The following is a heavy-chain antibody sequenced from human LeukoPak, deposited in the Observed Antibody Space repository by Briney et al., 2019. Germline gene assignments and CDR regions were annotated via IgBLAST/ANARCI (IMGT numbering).Heavy chain of an antibody. CDR2: IYYSGST. V-gene: IGHV4-59*12. J-gene: IGHJ4*02. CDR1: GGSISSYY. CDR3: ARAVNFDY. Sequence: SETLSLTCTVSGGSISSYYWSWIRQPPGKGLEWIGSIYYSGSTYYNPSLKSRVTISVDTSKNQFSLKLSSVTAADTAVYYCARAVNFDYWGQGTLVTVSS.